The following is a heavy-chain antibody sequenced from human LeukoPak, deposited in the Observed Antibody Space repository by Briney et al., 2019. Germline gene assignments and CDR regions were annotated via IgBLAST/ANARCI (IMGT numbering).Heavy chain of an antibody. Sequence: GGSLRLSCAASGFTFSNYAMNWVRQAPGKGLEWVTAILGNGRSTYYTDSVKGRFTISRDNSKNTLYLQMHTLRVEDTAVYYCGTPHSPSRGFYMDVWGKGTTVTVSS. CDR1: GFTFSNYA. CDR2: ILGNGRST. V-gene: IGHV3-23*01. D-gene: IGHD5-18*01. J-gene: IGHJ6*03. CDR3: GTPHSPSRGFYMDV.